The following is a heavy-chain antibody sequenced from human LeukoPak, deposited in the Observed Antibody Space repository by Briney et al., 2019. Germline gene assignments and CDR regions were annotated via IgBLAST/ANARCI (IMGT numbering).Heavy chain of an antibody. CDR3: ARGYYDSSGYYYFH. J-gene: IGHJ4*02. Sequence: GGSLRLSCAASGFSFSSYWMSWVRQAPGKGLEWVANIKQDGSEKYYVDSVKGRFTISRDNAKNSLYLQMNSLRAEDTAVYYCARGYYDSSGYYYFHWGQGTLVTVSS. V-gene: IGHV3-7*04. CDR1: GFSFSSYW. CDR2: IKQDGSEK. D-gene: IGHD3-22*01.